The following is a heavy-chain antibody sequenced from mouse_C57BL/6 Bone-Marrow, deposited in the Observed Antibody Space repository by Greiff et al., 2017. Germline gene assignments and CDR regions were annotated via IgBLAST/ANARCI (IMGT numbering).Heavy chain of an antibody. D-gene: IGHD1-1*01. CDR3: ASTVVGTRAMDY. V-gene: IGHV14-2*01. Sequence: VQLKESGAELVKPGASVKLSCTASGFNIKDYYMHWVKQRTEQGLEWIGRIDPEVGETKYAPKFQGKATLTADSYSNTSYLQLSSLTSEDTAVYYCASTVVGTRAMDYWGQGTSVTVSS. CDR1: GFNIKDYY. CDR2: IDPEVGET. J-gene: IGHJ4*01.